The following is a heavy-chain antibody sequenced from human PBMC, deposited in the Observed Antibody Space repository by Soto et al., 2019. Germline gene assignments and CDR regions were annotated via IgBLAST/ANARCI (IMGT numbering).Heavy chain of an antibody. D-gene: IGHD6-13*01. CDR3: ARYAGSSWFDY. CDR2: INYSGRT. V-gene: IGHV4-59*01. J-gene: IGHJ4*02. CDR1: GGSISTYY. Sequence: LSLTCTVPGGSISTYYWSWIRQPPGKGLEWIGYINYSGRTNYNPSLKSRVTMSLDTSKNQFSLKLRSVTAADTALFYCARYAGSSWFDYWGQGTLVTVSS.